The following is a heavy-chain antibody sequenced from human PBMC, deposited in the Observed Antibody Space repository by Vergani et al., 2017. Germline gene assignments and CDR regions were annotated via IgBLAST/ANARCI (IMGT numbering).Heavy chain of an antibody. CDR3: AREGLEYYYDSSGYYY. CDR1: GFTFSSYG. CDR2: ISYDGSNK. Sequence: QVQLVESGGGVVQPGRSLRLSCAASGFTFSSYGMDWVRQAPGKGLEWVAVISYDGSNKYYADSVKGRFTISRDNAKNSLYLQMNSLRAEDTAVYYCAREGLEYYYDSSGYYYWGQGTLVTVSS. V-gene: IGHV3-30*03. D-gene: IGHD3-22*01. J-gene: IGHJ4*02.